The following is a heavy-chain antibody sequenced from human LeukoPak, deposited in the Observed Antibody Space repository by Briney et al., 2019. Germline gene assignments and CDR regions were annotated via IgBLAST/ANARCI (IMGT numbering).Heavy chain of an antibody. CDR1: GFTSSNCW. CDR3: ARGPLGYCSVTSCQFDY. Sequence: GGSLRLSCAASGFTSSNCWMSWVRPAPGKGREWVANIKQDGSEENYVDSVKGRFTISRVNAENSLFLQMNSLRVEDTAVYYCARGPLGYCSVTSCQFDYWGQGTLVTVSS. J-gene: IGHJ4*02. V-gene: IGHV3-7*01. D-gene: IGHD2-2*01. CDR2: IKQDGSEE.